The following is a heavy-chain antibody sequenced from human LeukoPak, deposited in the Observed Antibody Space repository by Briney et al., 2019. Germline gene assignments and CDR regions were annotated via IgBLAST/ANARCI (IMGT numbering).Heavy chain of an antibody. CDR2: ISYDGSNK. Sequence: GGSLTLSCAASGFTFSSYGMRWVRQAPGKGLEWVAVISYDGSNKYYADSVKGRFTISRDNSKNTLYLQMNSLRAEDTAVYYCAKDPRDGYNYDAFDIWGKGTTVTVSS. CDR1: GFTFSSYG. V-gene: IGHV3-30*18. D-gene: IGHD5-24*01. CDR3: AKDPRDGYNYDAFDI. J-gene: IGHJ3*02.